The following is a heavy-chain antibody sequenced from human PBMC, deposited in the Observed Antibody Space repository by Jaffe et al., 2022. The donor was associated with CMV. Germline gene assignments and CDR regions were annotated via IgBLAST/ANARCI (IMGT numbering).Heavy chain of an antibody. CDR1: GFTFSNAW. CDR3: TTDKYEDLYSRVSYGMDV. Sequence: EVQLVESGGGLVKPGGSLRLSCAASGFTFSNAWMSWVRQAPGKGLEWVGRIKSKTDGGTTDYAAPVKGRFTISRDDSKNTLYLQMNSLKTEDTAVYYCTTDKYEDLYSRVSYGMDVWGQGTTVTVSS. V-gene: IGHV3-15*01. J-gene: IGHJ6*02. D-gene: IGHD2-15*01. CDR2: IKSKTDGGTT.